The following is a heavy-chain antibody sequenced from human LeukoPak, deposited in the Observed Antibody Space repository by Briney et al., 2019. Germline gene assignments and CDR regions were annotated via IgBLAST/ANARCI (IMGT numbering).Heavy chain of an antibody. Sequence: ASETLSLTCAVYGGSFSGYYWSWLRQPPGKGREWIGEINHSGSNNYNPSLKSRVTISVDTSKNQFSLKLSSVTAADTAVYYCASGRRGRRLNFFDYWGQGTLVTVSS. J-gene: IGHJ4*02. D-gene: IGHD2-8*01. CDR3: ASGRRGRRLNFFDY. V-gene: IGHV4-34*01. CDR1: GGSFSGYY. CDR2: INHSGSN.